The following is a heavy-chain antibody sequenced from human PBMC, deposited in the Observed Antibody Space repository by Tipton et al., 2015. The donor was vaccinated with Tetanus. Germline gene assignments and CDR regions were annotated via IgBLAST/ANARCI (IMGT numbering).Heavy chain of an antibody. J-gene: IGHJ4*02. D-gene: IGHD6-13*01. Sequence: TLSLTCTVSGGSLSSSHWAWIRQPPGKGLEWIGRIYTSGSTNYNPSLKSRVTMSVDTSKRQFSLKLNSVTAADTAVYYCARGWGSSWYYFDYWGQGILVTVSA. CDR3: ARGWGSSWYYFDY. V-gene: IGHV4-4*07. CDR1: GGSLSSSH. CDR2: IYTSGST.